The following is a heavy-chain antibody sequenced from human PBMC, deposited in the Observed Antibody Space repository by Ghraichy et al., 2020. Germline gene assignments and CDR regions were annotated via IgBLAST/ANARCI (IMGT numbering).Heavy chain of an antibody. CDR1: GFTFSSYS. CDR2: ISSSSSYI. J-gene: IGHJ4*02. Sequence: GGSLRLSCAASGFTFSSYSMKWVRQAPGKGLEWVSSISSSSSYIYYADSVKGRFTISRDNAKNSLYLQMNSLRAEDTAVYYCARENSGSYHFDYWGLGTLVTVSS. D-gene: IGHD1-26*01. V-gene: IGHV3-21*01. CDR3: ARENSGSYHFDY.